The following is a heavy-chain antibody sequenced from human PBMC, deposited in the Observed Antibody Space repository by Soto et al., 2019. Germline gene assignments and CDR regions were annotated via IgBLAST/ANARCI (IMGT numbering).Heavy chain of an antibody. CDR2: ISAYNTNT. CDR1: GYTFTSYH. J-gene: IGHJ4*02. Sequence: QVQLVQSGAEVKKPGASVKVPCETSGYTFTSYHISWVRQAPGQGLEWMGWISAYNTNTNYAQKFQGRVTMTTDTLTSTAYMELRSLRSDDTAVYYCARDTPPTDYWGQGTLVTVSS. CDR3: ARDTPPTDY. V-gene: IGHV1-18*01.